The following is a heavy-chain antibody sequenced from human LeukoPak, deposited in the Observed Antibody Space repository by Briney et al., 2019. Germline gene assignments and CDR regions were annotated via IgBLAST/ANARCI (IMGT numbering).Heavy chain of an antibody. D-gene: IGHD3-16*02. CDR3: ARDENGYVWGSFRA. CDR2: INHSGST. V-gene: IGHV4-34*01. CDR1: GGSFSGYY. J-gene: IGHJ5*02. Sequence: SETLSLTCAVYGGSFSGYYWSWIRQPPGKGLEWIGEINHSGSTNYNPSLKSRVTISVDTSKNQFSLKPSSVTAADTAVYYCARDENGYVWGSFRAWGQGTLVTVSS.